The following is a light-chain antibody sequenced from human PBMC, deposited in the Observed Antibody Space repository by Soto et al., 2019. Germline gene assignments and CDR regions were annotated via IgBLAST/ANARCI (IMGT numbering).Light chain of an antibody. Sequence: MTQSPSTLSASVGDRVTITXXASQSISSWLAWYQQKPGKAPKLLIYKASSLESGVPSRFSGSGSGTEFTLTISSLQPDDFATYYCQQYNSYSPLTFGGGTKVEIK. CDR1: QSISSW. J-gene: IGKJ4*01. CDR2: KAS. CDR3: QQYNSYSPLT. V-gene: IGKV1-5*03.